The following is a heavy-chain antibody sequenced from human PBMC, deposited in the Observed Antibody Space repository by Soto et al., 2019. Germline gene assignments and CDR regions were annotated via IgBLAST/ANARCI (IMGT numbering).Heavy chain of an antibody. CDR3: ARDQGVAAAGITWFDP. D-gene: IGHD6-13*01. CDR2: IHSSGST. Sequence: SETLSLTCTVSGASMNSYHWSWIRQPAGKGLEWIGHIHSSGSTSYNPSLKSRVTMSVDTSKNQFSLRLMSLTAADTAVYYCARDQGVAAAGITWFDPWGQGSLVTVSS. J-gene: IGHJ5*02. V-gene: IGHV4-4*07. CDR1: GASMNSYH.